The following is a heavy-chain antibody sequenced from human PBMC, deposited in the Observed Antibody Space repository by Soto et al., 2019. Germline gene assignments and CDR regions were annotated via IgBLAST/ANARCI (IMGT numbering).Heavy chain of an antibody. D-gene: IGHD4-17*01. CDR3: ARGSPHGTVTTDYYYYYGMDV. Sequence: QVQLQQWGAGLLKPSETLSLTCAVYGGSFSGYYWSWIRQPPGKGLEWIGEINHSGSTNYNPSLKXXVTISVDTSKXXLXLXXSSVTAADTAVYYCARGSPHGTVTTDYYYYYGMDVWGQGTTVTVSS. J-gene: IGHJ6*02. CDR2: INHSGST. CDR1: GGSFSGYY. V-gene: IGHV4-34*01.